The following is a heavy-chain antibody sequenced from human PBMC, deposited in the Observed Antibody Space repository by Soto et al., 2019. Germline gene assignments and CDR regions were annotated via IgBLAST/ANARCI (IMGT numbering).Heavy chain of an antibody. CDR2: ISSSSSYI. D-gene: IGHD6-13*01. V-gene: IGHV3-21*01. CDR3: ARDGGKGAAAGTLDY. J-gene: IGHJ4*02. Sequence: EVQLVESGGGLVKPGGSLRLSCAASGFTFSSYSMNWVRQAPGKGLEWVSSISSSSSYIYYADSVKGRFTISRDNAKNSLYLQMNSLRAEGTAVYYCARDGGKGAAAGTLDYWGQGTLVTVSS. CDR1: GFTFSSYS.